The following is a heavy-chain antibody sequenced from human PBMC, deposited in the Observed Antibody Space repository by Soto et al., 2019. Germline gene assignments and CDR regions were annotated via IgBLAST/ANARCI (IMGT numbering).Heavy chain of an antibody. V-gene: IGHV4-34*01. D-gene: IGHD2-15*01. CDR3: ASSDRYCSGGSCFDY. CDR1: GGSFSGYY. CDR2: INHRGST. J-gene: IGHJ4*02. Sequence: SETLSLTCAVYGGSFSGYYWSWIRQPPGKGLEWIGEINHRGSTNYNPSLKSRVTISVDMSKNQFSLKLSSVTAADTAVYYCASSDRYCSGGSCFDYWGQGTLVTVSS.